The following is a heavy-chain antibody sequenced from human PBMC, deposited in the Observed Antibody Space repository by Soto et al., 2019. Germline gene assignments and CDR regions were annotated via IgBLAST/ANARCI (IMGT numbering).Heavy chain of an antibody. CDR2: IYYSGST. Sequence: NPSETLSLTCTVSGGSISSGGYYWSWIRQHPGKGLEWIGYIYYSGSTYYNPSLKSRVTISVDTSKNQFSLKLSSVTAADTAVYYCAREGITMARVSGAFDIWGQGTMVTVSS. V-gene: IGHV4-31*03. D-gene: IGHD3-10*01. CDR3: AREGITMARVSGAFDI. CDR1: GGSISSGGYY. J-gene: IGHJ3*02.